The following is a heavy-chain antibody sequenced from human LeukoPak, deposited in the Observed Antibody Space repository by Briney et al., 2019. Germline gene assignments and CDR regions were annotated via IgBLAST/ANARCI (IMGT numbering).Heavy chain of an antibody. CDR1: GFTFSSYA. Sequence: PGGSLRLSCAASGFTFSSYAMHWVRQAPGKGLEWVAVISYDGSNKYYADSVKGRFTISRDNSKNTLYLQMNSLRAEDTAVYYCAKDRQLRPPGFDYWGQGTLVTVSS. J-gene: IGHJ4*02. CDR2: ISYDGSNK. V-gene: IGHV3-30*04. CDR3: AKDRQLRPPGFDY. D-gene: IGHD5-18*01.